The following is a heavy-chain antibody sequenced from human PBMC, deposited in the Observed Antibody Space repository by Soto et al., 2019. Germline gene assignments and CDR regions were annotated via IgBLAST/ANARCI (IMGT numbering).Heavy chain of an antibody. CDR2: IYSGGST. CDR3: AREKRYSSGCLHY. V-gene: IGHV3-66*01. J-gene: IGHJ4*02. CDR1: GFTVSSNY. Sequence: EVQLVESGGGLVQPGGSLRLSCAASGFTVSSNYMSWVRQAPGKGLEWVSVIYSGGSTYYADSVKGRFTISRDNSKNTLYLQMNSLRAEDTAVYYCAREKRYSSGCLHYWGQRTLVTVSS. D-gene: IGHD6-19*01.